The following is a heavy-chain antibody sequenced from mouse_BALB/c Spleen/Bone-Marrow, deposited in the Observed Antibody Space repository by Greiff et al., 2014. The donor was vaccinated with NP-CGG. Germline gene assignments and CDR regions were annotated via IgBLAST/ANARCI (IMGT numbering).Heavy chain of an antibody. Sequence: EVMLVESGGGLVQPGGSLKLSCAASGFTFSNYGMSWVRQTPDKRLDLVATINSNGGTTYYPDSVKGRFTISRDNAKNTLYLQMSSLKSEDTARYCCARGLYYVAYGPGFAYWGQGTLVTVSA. J-gene: IGHJ3*01. CDR3: ARGLYYVAYGPGFAY. CDR2: INSNGGTT. V-gene: IGHV5-6-3*01. D-gene: IGHD2-13*01. CDR1: GFTFSNYG.